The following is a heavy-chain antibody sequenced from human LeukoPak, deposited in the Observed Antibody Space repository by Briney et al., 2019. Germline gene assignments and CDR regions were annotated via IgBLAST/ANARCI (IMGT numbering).Heavy chain of an antibody. CDR1: GGTFSSYA. CDR3: ARGEEYQLLSDYYYYMVV. V-gene: IGHV1-69*05. J-gene: IGHJ6*03. Sequence: SVKVSCKASGGTFSSYAIRWVRQAPGQGLDWMGRIIPIFGTANYAQKFRGRATITTDESTSTAYMELRSLSSEDTAVYYCARGEEYQLLSDYYYYMVVWGKGTTVTVSS. D-gene: IGHD2-2*01. CDR2: IIPIFGTA.